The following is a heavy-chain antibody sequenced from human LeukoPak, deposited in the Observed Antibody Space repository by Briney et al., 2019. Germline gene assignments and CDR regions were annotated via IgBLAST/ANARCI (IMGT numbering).Heavy chain of an antibody. V-gene: IGHV4-4*07. CDR2: IYTTGNT. CDR1: GGSISSYY. CDR3: ARGKYYYDSNSSYRYFDP. D-gene: IGHD3-22*01. Sequence: SETLSLTCIVSGGSISSYYWSWIRQPAGKGLEWIGRIYTTGNTNYNPSLKSRVAMSIDTSKKQFSLKLSSVTAADTAVYYCARGKYYYDSNSSYRYFDPWGQGTLVTVSS. J-gene: IGHJ5*02.